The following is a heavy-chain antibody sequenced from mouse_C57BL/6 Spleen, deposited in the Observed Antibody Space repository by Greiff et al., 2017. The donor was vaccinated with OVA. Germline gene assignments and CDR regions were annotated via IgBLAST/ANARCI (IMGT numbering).Heavy chain of an antibody. J-gene: IGHJ3*01. Sequence: QVQLQQPGAELVMPGASVKLSCKASGYTFTSYWMHWVKQRPGQGIEWIGEIDPSDSYTNYNQKFKGKSTLTVDKSSSTAYMQLSSLTSEDSAVYYCARSDYSNFFAYWGQGTLVTVSA. CDR2: IDPSDSYT. CDR1: GYTFTSYW. V-gene: IGHV1-69*01. CDR3: ARSDYSNFFAY. D-gene: IGHD2-5*01.